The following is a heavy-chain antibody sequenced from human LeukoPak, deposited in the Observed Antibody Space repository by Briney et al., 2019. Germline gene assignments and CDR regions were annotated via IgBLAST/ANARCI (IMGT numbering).Heavy chain of an antibody. J-gene: IGHJ4*02. D-gene: IGHD3-16*01. CDR3: ARVRRAYTLFYFDN. V-gene: IGHV3-11*01. CDR2: ISSRDSNT. Sequence: PGGSLRLSCAASGFTFRDYYVSWIRQAPGKGLEWVSFISSRDSNTYYVDSVKGRFSISRDNAKSSLFLLMNSLRAEDTAVYYCARVRRAYTLFYFDNWGQGTLVTVSS. CDR1: GFTFRDYY.